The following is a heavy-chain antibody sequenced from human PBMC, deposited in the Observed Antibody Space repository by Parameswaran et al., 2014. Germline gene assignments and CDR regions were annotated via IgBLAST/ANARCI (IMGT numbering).Heavy chain of an antibody. J-gene: IGHJ4*02. D-gene: IGHD3-16*01. V-gene: IGHV3-74*01. Sequence: VRQAPGKGLVWVSRINSDGGSTSYADSVKGRFTISRDNAKNTLYLQMNSLRAEDTAVYYCARGFRGYFDYWGQGTLVTVSS. CDR3: ARGFRGYFDY. CDR2: INSDGGST.